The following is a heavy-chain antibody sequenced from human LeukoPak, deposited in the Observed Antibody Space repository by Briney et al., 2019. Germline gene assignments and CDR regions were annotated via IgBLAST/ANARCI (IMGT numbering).Heavy chain of an antibody. CDR2: LSGSGDTI. CDR3: ARDGEWLRPMDY. V-gene: IGHV3-11*04. Sequence: SGGSLRLSCAASGFTFSDFYMSWIRQTPGKGLEWLSYLSGSGDTIYYADSVKGRFTISRDNAKNSLYLQMSSLRAEDTAVYYCARDGEWLRPMDYWGQGTLVTVSS. D-gene: IGHD5-12*01. J-gene: IGHJ4*02. CDR1: GFTFSDFY.